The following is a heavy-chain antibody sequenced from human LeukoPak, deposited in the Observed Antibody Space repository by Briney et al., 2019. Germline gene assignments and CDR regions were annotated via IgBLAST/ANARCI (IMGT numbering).Heavy chain of an antibody. CDR3: AGTAPYEVVVAATPAAFDI. Sequence: PSETLSLTCTVSGYSISSGDYWGWIRQPPGKGLERIGSIYRSGSTYYNPSLKSRDTISVDTSKNQFSLKLSSVTAADTAVYYCAGTAPYEVVVAATPAAFDIWGQGTMVTVSS. D-gene: IGHD2-15*01. J-gene: IGHJ3*02. V-gene: IGHV4-38-2*02. CDR1: GYSISSGDY. CDR2: IYRSGST.